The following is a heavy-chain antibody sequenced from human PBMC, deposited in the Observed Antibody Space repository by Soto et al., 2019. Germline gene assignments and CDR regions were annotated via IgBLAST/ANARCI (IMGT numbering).Heavy chain of an antibody. Sequence: EVQLVQSGAEVKKPGATLKISCKVSGYTFSDYYMHWVQQAPGKGLEWMGLVDPEDGETIYAEKFQGRVTITADTSTDTAYMELSSLRSEDTAVYYCATELHDYGGRPRGWFDPWGQGTLVTVSS. D-gene: IGHD4-17*01. J-gene: IGHJ5*02. CDR2: VDPEDGET. CDR3: ATELHDYGGRPRGWFDP. CDR1: GYTFSDYY. V-gene: IGHV1-69-2*01.